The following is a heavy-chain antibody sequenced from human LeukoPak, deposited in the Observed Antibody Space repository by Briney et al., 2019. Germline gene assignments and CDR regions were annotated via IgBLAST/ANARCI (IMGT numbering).Heavy chain of an antibody. J-gene: IGHJ6*03. CDR1: GFTFSSYA. CDR3: ARVEGYCSGGSCYPYYYMDV. Sequence: GGSLRLSCAASGFTFSSYAMSWVRQAPGKGLEWVSAISGSGGSTYYADSVKGRFTISRDNSKNTLYLQMNSLRAEDTAVYYCARVEGYCSGGSCYPYYYMDVWGKGTTVTISS. CDR2: ISGSGGST. V-gene: IGHV3-23*01. D-gene: IGHD2-15*01.